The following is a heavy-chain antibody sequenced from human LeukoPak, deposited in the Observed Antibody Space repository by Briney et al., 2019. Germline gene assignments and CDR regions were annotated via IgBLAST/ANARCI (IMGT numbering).Heavy chain of an antibody. D-gene: IGHD1-1*01. CDR1: GYTFSMYG. CDR2: IYTNTGNP. Sequence: AASVKVSCKASGYTFSMYGMNWVRQAPGQGLEWMGWIYTNTGNPTYAQGFTGRFVFSLDTSVSTAYLQISSLKVEDTAVYYCARIDWNELDHWGQGTLVTVSS. J-gene: IGHJ4*02. V-gene: IGHV7-4-1*02. CDR3: ARIDWNELDH.